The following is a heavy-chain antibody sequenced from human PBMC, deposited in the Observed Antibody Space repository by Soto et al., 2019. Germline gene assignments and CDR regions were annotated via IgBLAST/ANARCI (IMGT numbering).Heavy chain of an antibody. V-gene: IGHV3-74*01. CDR2: INSDGSTT. D-gene: IGHD3-10*01. CDR3: AKHLSGYNWFDP. Sequence: PGGSLRLSCAASGFPFSSYWMHWVRQAPGKGLVWVSHINSDGSTTTYADSVKGRFSISRDNSKNALYLQMNSLRAEDTAVYYCAKHLSGYNWFDPWGQGTLVTVSS. CDR1: GFPFSSYW. J-gene: IGHJ5*02.